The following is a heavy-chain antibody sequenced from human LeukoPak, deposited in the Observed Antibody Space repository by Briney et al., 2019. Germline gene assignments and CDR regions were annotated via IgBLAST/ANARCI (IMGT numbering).Heavy chain of an antibody. CDR3: ARITMGATSANFYYYFLDA. CDR2: IISHGGST. V-gene: IGHV3-64*02. CDR1: GFTFSGYT. D-gene: IGHD3-3*01. J-gene: IGHJ6*03. Sequence: PGGSLRLSCAASGFTFSGYTLHWVRQAPGKGLEYVSAIISHGGSTHYADSVKGRFTVSRDNSKNTLYLQMDSLRAEGMAVYYCARITMGATSANFYYYFLDAWGRGTTVTVSS.